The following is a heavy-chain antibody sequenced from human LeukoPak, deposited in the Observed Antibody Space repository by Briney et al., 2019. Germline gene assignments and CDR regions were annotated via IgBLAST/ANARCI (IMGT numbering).Heavy chain of an antibody. J-gene: IGHJ4*02. D-gene: IGHD6-13*01. Sequence: ASVKVSCKASEYTFTGYYMHWVRQAPGQGLEWMGWINPNSGGTNYAQKFQGRVTMTRDTSISTAYMELSRLRSDDTAVYYCARDPGIAAAGTNYWGQGTLVTVSS. CDR3: ARDPGIAAAGTNY. CDR1: EYTFTGYY. V-gene: IGHV1-2*02. CDR2: INPNSGGT.